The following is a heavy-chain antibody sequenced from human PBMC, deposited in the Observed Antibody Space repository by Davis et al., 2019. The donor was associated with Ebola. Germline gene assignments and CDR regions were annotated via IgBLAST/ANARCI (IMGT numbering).Heavy chain of an antibody. CDR3: TTRVVWRTVRGIDY. D-gene: IGHD3-10*01. CDR1: GFTLSNAW. Sequence: GGSLRLSCAVSGFTLSNAWMNWVRQAPGKGLEWVGHIKSKTEGGTTDYAAPVKGRFTISRDDSKNTLYLQMNSLKTEDTAVYYCTTRVVWRTVRGIDYWGQGTLVTVSS. CDR2: IKSKTEGGTT. J-gene: IGHJ4*02. V-gene: IGHV3-15*01.